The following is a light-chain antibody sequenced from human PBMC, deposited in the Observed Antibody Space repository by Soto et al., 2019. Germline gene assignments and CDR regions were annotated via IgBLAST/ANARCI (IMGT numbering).Light chain of an antibody. CDR1: TGAVTSGYY. Sequence: QTVVTQEPSLTVSPGGTVTLTCASSTGAVTSGYYPNWFQQKPGQAPTSLIYSTTNRHSWTPARFSGSLLGGKAALTLSGVQPEDEAEYYCLIYYDGACVFGGGTKLTVL. CDR3: LIYYDGACV. V-gene: IGLV7-43*01. J-gene: IGLJ2*01. CDR2: STT.